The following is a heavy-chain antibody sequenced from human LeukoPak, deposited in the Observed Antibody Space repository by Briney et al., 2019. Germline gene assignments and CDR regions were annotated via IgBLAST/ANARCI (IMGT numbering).Heavy chain of an antibody. V-gene: IGHV4-61*02. Sequence: PSETLSLTCTVSGGSISSGSYYWSWIRQPAGKGLEWIGRIYTSGSTNYNPSLKSRVTISVDTSKNQFSLKLSSVTAADTAVYYCARLKGVAGTLGYWGQGTLVTVSS. D-gene: IGHD6-19*01. J-gene: IGHJ4*02. CDR2: IYTSGST. CDR1: GGSISSGSYY. CDR3: ARLKGVAGTLGY.